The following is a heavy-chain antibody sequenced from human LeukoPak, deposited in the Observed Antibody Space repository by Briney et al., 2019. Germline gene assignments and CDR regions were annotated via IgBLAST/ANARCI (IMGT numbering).Heavy chain of an antibody. Sequence: ASVKVSCKASGYTFTSYGISWVRQAPGQGLEWMGWINPNSGGTNYAQKFQGRVTMTRDTSISTAYMELSRLRSDDTAVYYCARPLGYCSSTSCTPGHYWGQGTLVTVSS. V-gene: IGHV1-2*02. CDR1: GYTFTSYG. CDR3: ARPLGYCSSTSCTPGHY. CDR2: INPNSGGT. J-gene: IGHJ4*02. D-gene: IGHD2-2*01.